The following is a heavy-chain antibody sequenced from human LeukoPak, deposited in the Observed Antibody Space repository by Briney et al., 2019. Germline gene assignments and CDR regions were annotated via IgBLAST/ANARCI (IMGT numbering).Heavy chain of an antibody. V-gene: IGHV4-39*01. D-gene: IGHD3/OR15-3a*01. J-gene: IGHJ4*02. Sequence: SETLSLTCSVSGGSISSSSDYWGWIRQPPGKGLEWIGSIYYSGITYYNPSLTSRVTISADTSKNQFSLKLSSVTAADTAVYYCARLRLGGLFDYWGQGTLVTVSS. CDR3: ARLRLGGLFDY. CDR2: IYYSGIT. CDR1: GGSISSSSDY.